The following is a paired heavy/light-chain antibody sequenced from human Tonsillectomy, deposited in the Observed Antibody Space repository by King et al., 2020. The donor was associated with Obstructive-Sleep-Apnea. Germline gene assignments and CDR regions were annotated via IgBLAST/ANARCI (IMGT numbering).Light chain of an antibody. CDR2: AAS. J-gene: IGKJ4*01. Sequence: DIQMTQSPSSLSASVGDRVTITCRASQSIRSYLNWYQQKPGKAPKLLIYAASSLQSGVPSRFSGSGSGTDFTLTISSLQPEDFATYYCQQSYSTPLTFGGGTKVEIK. V-gene: IGKV1-39*01. CDR3: QQSYSTPLT. CDR1: QSIRSY.
Heavy chain of an antibody. CDR2: ISWDGGST. CDR1: GFTFDDYT. J-gene: IGHJ6*02. Sequence: EVQLVESGGVVVQPGGSLRLSCATSGFTFDDYTMHWVRQAPGKGLEWVSLISWDGGSTKYAESVKGRCTISRDNSKNSLYLQINRLRTEDTALYYCAKDMSRGVPVAMAYYYYGMDVWGPGTTVTVSS. CDR3: AKDMSRGVPVAMAYYYYGMDV. D-gene: IGHD2-2*01. V-gene: IGHV3-43*01.